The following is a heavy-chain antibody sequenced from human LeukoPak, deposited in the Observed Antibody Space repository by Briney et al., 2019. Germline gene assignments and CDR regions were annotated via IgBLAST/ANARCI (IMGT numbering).Heavy chain of an antibody. CDR1: GGSISSYY. CDR2: IYYSGST. J-gene: IGHJ4*02. Sequence: PSETLSLTCTVSGGSISSYYWSWIRQPPGKGLEWIGYIYYSGSTNYNPSLKSRITISVDTSKNQFSLKLSSVTAADTAVYHCARMRGYSSSPFDYWGQGTLVTVSS. V-gene: IGHV4-59*01. D-gene: IGHD6-13*01. CDR3: ARMRGYSSSPFDY.